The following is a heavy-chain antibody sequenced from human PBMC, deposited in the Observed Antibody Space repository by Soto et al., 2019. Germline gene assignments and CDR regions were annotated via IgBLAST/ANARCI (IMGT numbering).Heavy chain of an antibody. V-gene: IGHV4-39*02. CDR3: ARFFGNAFDV. CDR1: GGSISTDSYN. J-gene: IGHJ3*01. CDR2: IYYDGTP. D-gene: IGHD3-3*01. Sequence: QLQLQESGPGLVKPSETLSLTCSVSGGSISTDSYNWDWIRQSPGKGLEWIGTIYYDGTPSYNPSLKSQVTISVDTSRNHFSLKEKSVTAADTAMYYCARFFGNAFDVWGQGTMVKVSS.